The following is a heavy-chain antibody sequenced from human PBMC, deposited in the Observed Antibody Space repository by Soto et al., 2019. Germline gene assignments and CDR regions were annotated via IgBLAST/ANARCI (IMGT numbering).Heavy chain of an antibody. V-gene: IGHV5-10-1*01. CDR3: AREVATTDYYYGMDV. J-gene: IGHJ6*02. CDR2: IDPSDSYT. D-gene: IGHD5-12*01. Sequence: GESLKISCNGSGYSFTSYWISWVRQMPGKGLEWMGRIDPSDSYTNYSPSFQGHVTISADKSISTAYLQWSSLKASDTAMYYCAREVATTDYYYGMDVWGQGTTVTVSS. CDR1: GYSFTSYW.